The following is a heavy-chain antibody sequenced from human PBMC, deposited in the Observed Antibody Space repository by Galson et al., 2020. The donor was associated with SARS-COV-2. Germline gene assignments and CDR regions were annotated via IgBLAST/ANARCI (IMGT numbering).Heavy chain of an antibody. CDR2: LSWDGAAT. Sequence: GESLKISCAASGFIFDNYAMHWVRQAPGKGLEWVSLLSWDGAATYYAESVKGRFTISRDNTKDSLYLQMNSLRPEDTALYYCARDKGRSLYYGMDVWGQGTTVIVSS. D-gene: IGHD2-15*01. CDR1: GFIFDNYA. CDR3: ARDKGRSLYYGMDV. J-gene: IGHJ6*02. V-gene: IGHV3-43D*03.